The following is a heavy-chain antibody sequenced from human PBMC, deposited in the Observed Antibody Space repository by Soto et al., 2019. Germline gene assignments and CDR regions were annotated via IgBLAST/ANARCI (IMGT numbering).Heavy chain of an antibody. CDR2: ISYDGSNK. Sequence: QVQLVESGGGVVQPGRSLRLSCAASGFTFSSYAMHWVRQAPGKGLEGVAVISYDGSNKYYADSVKGRFTISRDNSKNTLYLQMNSLRAEDTAVYYCAREDNSSSWYGEFYFDYWGQGTLVTVSS. J-gene: IGHJ4*02. CDR1: GFTFSSYA. D-gene: IGHD6-13*01. V-gene: IGHV3-30-3*01. CDR3: AREDNSSSWYGEFYFDY.